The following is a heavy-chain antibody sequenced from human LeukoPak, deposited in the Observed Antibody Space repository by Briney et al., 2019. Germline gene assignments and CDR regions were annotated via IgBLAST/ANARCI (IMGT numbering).Heavy chain of an antibody. CDR2: ISDSGST. Sequence: SETLSLTCTVSGGSLSSYYWSWIRQAPGKGLEWIGYISDSGSTNYNPSLRSRVTISVDTSKNQFSLKLSSVTAADTALYYCARYDYGDCWFDPWGQGTLVTVSS. D-gene: IGHD4-17*01. CDR1: GGSLSSYY. CDR3: ARYDYGDCWFDP. V-gene: IGHV4-59*01. J-gene: IGHJ5*02.